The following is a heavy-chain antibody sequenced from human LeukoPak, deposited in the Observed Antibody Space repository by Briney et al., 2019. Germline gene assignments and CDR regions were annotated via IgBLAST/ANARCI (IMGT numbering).Heavy chain of an antibody. CDR3: AREPPTVTTEVFDY. CDR2: IYSSGST. V-gene: IGHV4-61*02. D-gene: IGHD4-17*01. J-gene: IGHJ4*02. CDR1: GGSISSSSYY. Sequence: PSETLSLTCTVSGGSISSSSYYWGRIRQPARKGLEWIGRIYSSGSTNYNPSLKSRVTMSVDTSKNRFSLKLSSVTAADTAVYYCAREPPTVTTEVFDYWGQGTLLTVSS.